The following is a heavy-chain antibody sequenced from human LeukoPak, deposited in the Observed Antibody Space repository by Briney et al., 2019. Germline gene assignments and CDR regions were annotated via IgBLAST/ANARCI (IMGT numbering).Heavy chain of an antibody. J-gene: IGHJ4*02. CDR3: ARESSGASSGYYYPDY. CDR1: GYTFTGYY. V-gene: IGHV1-2*02. D-gene: IGHD3-22*01. Sequence: SVKVSCKASGYTFTGYYMHWVRQAPGQGLEWMGWINPNSGGTNYAQKFQGRVTMTRDTSISTAYMELSRLRSDDTAVYYCARESSGASSGYYYPDYWGQGTLATVSS. CDR2: INPNSGGT.